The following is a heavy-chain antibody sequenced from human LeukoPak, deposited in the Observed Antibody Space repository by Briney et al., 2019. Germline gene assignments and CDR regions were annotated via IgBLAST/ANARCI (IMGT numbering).Heavy chain of an antibody. D-gene: IGHD2-15*01. CDR1: GYTFTSYY. CDR2: INPSGGST. CDR3: AKQLGYCSDGSCYFPY. J-gene: IGHJ4*02. Sequence: ASVKVSCKASGYTFTSYYMHWVRQAPGQGLEWMGIINPSGGSTSYAQKFQGRVTMTRDTSTSKVSMELSSLRSEYTAVYYCAKQLGYCSDGSCYFPYWGQGTLVTVSS. V-gene: IGHV1-46*01.